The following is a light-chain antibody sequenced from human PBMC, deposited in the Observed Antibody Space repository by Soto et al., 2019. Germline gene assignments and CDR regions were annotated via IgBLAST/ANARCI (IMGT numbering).Light chain of an antibody. CDR2: EVS. J-gene: IGLJ3*02. CDR3: TSYTTSRTL. V-gene: IGLV2-14*01. Sequence: QSVLTQPASVSGSPGQSITISCTGTRSDVGAYNYVSWYQQHPGKAPKLIIFEVSDRPSGVSNRFSGSKSGNTASLKISGLQAEDEAYYYCTSYTTSRTLFGGGTKLTVL. CDR1: RSDVGAYNY.